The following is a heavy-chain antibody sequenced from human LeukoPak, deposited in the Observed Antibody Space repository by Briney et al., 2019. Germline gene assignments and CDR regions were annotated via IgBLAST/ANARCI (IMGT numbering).Heavy chain of an antibody. CDR2: ISWNSGSI. CDR1: GFTFSSYA. V-gene: IGHV3-9*01. J-gene: IGHJ4*02. D-gene: IGHD6-19*01. CDR3: ARVGSGWAHYFDY. Sequence: GGSLRLSCAASGFTFSSYAMHWVRQAPGKGLEWVSGISWNSGSIGYADSVKGRFTISRDNAKNSLYLQMNSLRAEDTAVYYCARVGSGWAHYFDYWGQGTLVTVSS.